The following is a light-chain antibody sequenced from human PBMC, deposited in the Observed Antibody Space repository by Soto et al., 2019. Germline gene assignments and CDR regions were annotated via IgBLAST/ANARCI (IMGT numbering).Light chain of an antibody. J-gene: IGLJ1*01. V-gene: IGLV2-23*02. CDR1: SSDVGSYHL. CDR3: CSYAGSVYV. Sequence: QSVLSQPASVSGSPGQSTTIFCPATSSDVGSYHLVSWYQQHPGKAPKLMIYEVSKRPSVVSNRFSGSKSGNAASLTISGLQAYDEGDYYCCSYAGSVYVFGTGTKVTVL. CDR2: EVS.